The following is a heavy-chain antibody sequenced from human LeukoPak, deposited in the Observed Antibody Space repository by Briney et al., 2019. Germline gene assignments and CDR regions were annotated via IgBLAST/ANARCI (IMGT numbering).Heavy chain of an antibody. J-gene: IGHJ4*02. CDR3: AKYSSSWDEDY. CDR1: GFTFSNYA. Sequence: GGSLRLSCAASGFTFSNYAMTWVRQAPGKGLEWVLSIRASGGSTYYADSVKGRFTISRDNSKNTLYLQMNSLRAEDTAVYYCAKYSSSWDEDYWGQGTLVTVSP. D-gene: IGHD6-13*01. CDR2: IRASGGST. V-gene: IGHV3-23*01.